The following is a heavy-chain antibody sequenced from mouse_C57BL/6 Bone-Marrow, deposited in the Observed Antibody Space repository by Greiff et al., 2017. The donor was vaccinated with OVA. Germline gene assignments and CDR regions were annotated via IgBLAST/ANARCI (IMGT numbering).Heavy chain of an antibody. Sequence: VQLQQSGAELVRPGASVTLSCKASGYTFTDYEMHWVKQTPVHGLEWIGAIDPETGGTAYNQKFKGKAILTADKSSSTAYMELRSLTSEDSAVYYCTRQGYSNYVYFDYWGQGTTLTVSS. CDR1: GYTFTDYE. CDR2: IDPETGGT. J-gene: IGHJ2*01. CDR3: TRQGYSNYVYFDY. V-gene: IGHV1-15*01. D-gene: IGHD2-5*01.